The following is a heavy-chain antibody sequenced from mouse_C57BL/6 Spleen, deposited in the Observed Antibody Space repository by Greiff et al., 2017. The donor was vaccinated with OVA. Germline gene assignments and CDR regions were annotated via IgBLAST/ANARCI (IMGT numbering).Heavy chain of an antibody. Sequence: QVQLQQSGAELVRPGASVKLSCKASGYTFTDYYINWVKQRPGQGLEWVARIYPGSGNTYYNEKFKGKATLTAEKSSSTAYMQLSSLTSEDSAVYFCARGDGTYAMDYWGQGTSVTVSS. CDR1: GYTFTDYY. CDR3: ARGDGTYAMDY. J-gene: IGHJ4*01. D-gene: IGHD2-1*01. V-gene: IGHV1-76*01. CDR2: IYPGSGNT.